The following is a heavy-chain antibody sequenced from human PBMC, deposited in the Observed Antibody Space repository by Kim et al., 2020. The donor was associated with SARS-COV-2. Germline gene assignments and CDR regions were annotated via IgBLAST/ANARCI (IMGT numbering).Heavy chain of an antibody. CDR2: ISVYTGNT. Sequence: ASVKVSCKASGYTFTRYGISWVRQAPGQGLEWMGWISVYTGNTNYAQKVQGRVTMTTDTSTSTAYMDLRRLRSDDTAVYYCAREKGSSTWHGDGMDVWGQGTKDTVSS. D-gene: IGHD6-13*01. CDR1: GYTFTRYG. J-gene: IGHJ6*02. CDR3: AREKGSSTWHGDGMDV. V-gene: IGHV1-18*01.